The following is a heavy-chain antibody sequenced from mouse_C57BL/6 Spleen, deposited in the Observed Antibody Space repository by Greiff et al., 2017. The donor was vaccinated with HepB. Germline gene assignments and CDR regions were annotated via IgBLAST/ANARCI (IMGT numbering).Heavy chain of an antibody. CDR1: GFTFSSYG. CDR2: ISSGGSYT. Sequence: EVQLVESGGDLVKPGGSLKLSCAASGFTFSSYGMSWVRQTPDKRLEWVATISSGGSYTYYPDSVKGRFTISRDNAKNTLYLQMSSLKSEDTAMYYCAKTFDCWGQGTTLTVSS. CDR3: AKTFDC. V-gene: IGHV5-6*01. J-gene: IGHJ2*01.